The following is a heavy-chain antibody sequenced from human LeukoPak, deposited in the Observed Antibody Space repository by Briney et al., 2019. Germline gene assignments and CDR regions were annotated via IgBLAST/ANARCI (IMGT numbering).Heavy chain of an antibody. CDR1: GGSISSSSYY. V-gene: IGHV4-61*02. CDR2: IYTSGST. CDR3: ARVKESSSGWYHYYYMDV. J-gene: IGHJ6*03. Sequence: PSETLSLTCTVSGGSISSSSYYWSWIRQPAGKGLEWIGRIYTSGSTNYNPSLKSRVTMSVDTSKNQFSLKLSSVTAADTAVYYCARVKESSSGWYHYYYMDVWGKGTTVTISS. D-gene: IGHD6-19*01.